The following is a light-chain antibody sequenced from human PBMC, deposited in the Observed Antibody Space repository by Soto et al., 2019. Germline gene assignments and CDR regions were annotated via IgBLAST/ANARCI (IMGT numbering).Light chain of an antibody. CDR3: QQYNSYSS. CDR2: DAS. CDR1: QSISTY. Sequence: DFQMTQSPSTLSASVGDRVTISFRASQSISTYLSWYQQKPGKAPKLLIYDASSLESGVPSRFSGSGSGTEFTLTISSLQPDDFATYYCQQYNSYSSFGQGTKVDIK. J-gene: IGKJ1*01. V-gene: IGKV1-5*01.